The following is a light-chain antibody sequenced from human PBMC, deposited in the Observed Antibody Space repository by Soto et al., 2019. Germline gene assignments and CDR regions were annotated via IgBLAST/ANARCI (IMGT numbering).Light chain of an antibody. CDR2: RAS. J-gene: IGKJ1*01. CDR1: QSVSSNY. CDR3: QQYGSSSWT. Sequence: IVLTQSPCTLCLSLWERATLSVSSSQSVSSNYLAWYQQKPGQAPKVLIYRASIRATGIPDRFTGSGSGTDFTLTIRRLAPEDFAVYYCQQYGSSSWTFGQGTKV. V-gene: IGKV3-20*01.